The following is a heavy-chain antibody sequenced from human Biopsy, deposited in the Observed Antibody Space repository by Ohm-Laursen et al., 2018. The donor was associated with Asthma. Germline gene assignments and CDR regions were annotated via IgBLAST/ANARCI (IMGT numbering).Heavy chain of an antibody. Sequence: SPRLSCAASGFVFSQCGMHWVRQGPGKGLEWVALVSSDGHNKYYEQSVKGRFTISRDNSRNRLDLQINRLTVEDSAVYFCARQSGQDNGDSSAFDTWGQGTKVAVSS. CDR1: GFVFSQCG. J-gene: IGHJ3*02. CDR2: VSSDGHNK. D-gene: IGHD3-22*01. V-gene: IGHV3-30*03. CDR3: ARQSGQDNGDSSAFDT.